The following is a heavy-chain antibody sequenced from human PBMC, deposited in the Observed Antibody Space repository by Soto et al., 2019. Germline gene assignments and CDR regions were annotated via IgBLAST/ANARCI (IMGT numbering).Heavy chain of an antibody. Sequence: QVQLVESGGGVVQPGRSLRLSCAASGFSFSISPMHWVRQAPGKGPEWVALISYDGTNKFYADSVKGRFTISRDNSKSTLYLPVDSLRPEDAAVYYCARDPKTSGGQHWAFNYFDSWGQGTLVTVSS. V-gene: IGHV3-30-3*01. CDR1: GFSFSISP. CDR3: ARDPKTSGGQHWAFNYFDS. D-gene: IGHD7-27*01. J-gene: IGHJ4*02. CDR2: ISYDGTNK.